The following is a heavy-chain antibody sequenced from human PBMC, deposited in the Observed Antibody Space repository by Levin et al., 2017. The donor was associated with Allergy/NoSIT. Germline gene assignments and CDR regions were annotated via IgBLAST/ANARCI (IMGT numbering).Heavy chain of an antibody. CDR3: AKEGQYFDWLFDN. V-gene: IGHV3-23*01. CDR1: GFTFSNYT. D-gene: IGHD3-9*01. Sequence: LAGGSLRLSCAASGFTFSNYTMSWVRQAPRKGLEWVSSISVIGNYTYYTDSVKGRFTISRDNSKNTLYLQMNSLRAEDTAVYYCAKEGQYFDWLFDNWGQGTLVTVSS. CDR2: ISVIGNYT. J-gene: IGHJ4*02.